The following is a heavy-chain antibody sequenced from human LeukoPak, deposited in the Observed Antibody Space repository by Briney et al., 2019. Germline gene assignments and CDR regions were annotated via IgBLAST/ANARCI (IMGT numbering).Heavy chain of an antibody. CDR2: INQSGST. J-gene: IGHJ4*02. Sequence: SETLSLTCAVYGVAFSGYYWSWIRQPPGKGLEWIGGINQSGSTNYNPSLKSRVTISVDTSKNQFSLKLSSVTAADTAVYYCARNSIAAAGSYWGQGTLVTVSS. CDR1: GVAFSGYY. V-gene: IGHV4-34*01. D-gene: IGHD6-13*01. CDR3: ARNSIAAAGSY.